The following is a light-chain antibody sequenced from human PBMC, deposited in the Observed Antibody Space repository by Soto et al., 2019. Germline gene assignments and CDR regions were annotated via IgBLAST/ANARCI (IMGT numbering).Light chain of an antibody. V-gene: IGKV3-20*01. Sequence: EIVLTQSPGTLSLSPGERATLSCRASQSVAGKYLAWYQQRPGQAPRLLIYATSTRATGIPDRFSGSGSGTDFTLTISRLEPEDFAVYYCQQYGNSRFFTFGPGTKVDIK. CDR3: QQYGNSRFFT. CDR1: QSVAGKY. J-gene: IGKJ3*01. CDR2: ATS.